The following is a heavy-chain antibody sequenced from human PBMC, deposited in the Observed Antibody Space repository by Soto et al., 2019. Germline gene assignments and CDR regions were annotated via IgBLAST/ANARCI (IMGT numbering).Heavy chain of an antibody. CDR2: ISGSGGST. CDR1: GFTFSSYA. V-gene: IGHV3-23*01. D-gene: IGHD3-10*01. CDR3: AKDEMVRVAPYYFDY. Sequence: GGSLRLSCAASGFTFSSYAMSWVRQAPGKGLEWVSAISGSGGSTYYADSVKGRFTISRDNSKNTLYLQMNSLRAEDTAVYYCAKDEMVRVAPYYFDYWGQGTLVTVSS. J-gene: IGHJ4*02.